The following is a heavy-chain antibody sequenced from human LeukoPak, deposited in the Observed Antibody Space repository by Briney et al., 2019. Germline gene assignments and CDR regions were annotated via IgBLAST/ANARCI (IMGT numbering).Heavy chain of an antibody. CDR2: IYTSGST. J-gene: IGHJ5*02. V-gene: IGHV4-4*07. Sequence: SETLSLTCTVSGGSISSYYWSWIRQPAGKGLEWIGRIYTSGSTNYNPSLESRVTMSVDTSKNQFSLKLSSVTAADTAVYYCARDFYDILTGSWDWFDPWGQGTLVTVSS. CDR3: ARDFYDILTGSWDWFDP. CDR1: GGSISSYY. D-gene: IGHD3-9*01.